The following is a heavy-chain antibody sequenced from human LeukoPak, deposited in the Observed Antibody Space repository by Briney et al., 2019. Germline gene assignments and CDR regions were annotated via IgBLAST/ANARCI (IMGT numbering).Heavy chain of an antibody. D-gene: IGHD5-18*01. V-gene: IGHV3-33*06. CDR1: GFTFSSYG. Sequence: GGSLRLSCAASGFTFSSYGMHWVRQAPGKGLGWVAVIWYDGSNKYYADSVKGRFTISRDNSKNTLYLQMNSLRAEDTAVYYCAKESGYSYGPYYYYYMDVWGKGTTVTVSS. CDR3: AKESGYSYGPYYYYYMDV. CDR2: IWYDGSNK. J-gene: IGHJ6*03.